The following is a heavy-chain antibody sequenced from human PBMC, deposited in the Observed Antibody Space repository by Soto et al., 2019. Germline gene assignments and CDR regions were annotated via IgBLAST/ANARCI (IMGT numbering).Heavy chain of an antibody. CDR1: GGSFSGYY. D-gene: IGHD2-15*01. CDR2: INHSGST. CDR3: ARGYAAPRAAD. J-gene: IGHJ4*02. V-gene: IGHV4-34*01. Sequence: SETLSLTCAVYGGSFSGYYCSWIRQPPGKGLEWIGEINHSGSTSYNPSLTSRVTISVDTSKNQLSLKLSSVTAADTAVYYCARGYAAPRAADWGQGTLVTVSS.